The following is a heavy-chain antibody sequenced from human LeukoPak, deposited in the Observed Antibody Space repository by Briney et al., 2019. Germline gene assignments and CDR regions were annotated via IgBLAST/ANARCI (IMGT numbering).Heavy chain of an antibody. Sequence: GGSLRLSCAASGITVSTNYMSWVRQAPGKGLEWVAHIKQDGSEKYYVDSVKGRFTISRDNAKNSLYLQMNSLRAEDTAVYYCARNSVDYWGQGTLVTVSS. CDR3: ARNSVDY. CDR1: GITVSTNY. J-gene: IGHJ4*02. CDR2: IKQDGSEK. V-gene: IGHV3-7*01. D-gene: IGHD2/OR15-2a*01.